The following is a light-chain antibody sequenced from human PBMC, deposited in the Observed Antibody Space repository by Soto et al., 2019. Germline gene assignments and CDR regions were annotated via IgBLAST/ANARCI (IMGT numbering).Light chain of an antibody. V-gene: IGKV3-15*01. CDR1: QSVSSN. Sequence: EIVMTQSPATLSVSPGERATLSCRASQSVSSNLARYQHQSGQPPRLLIYGASTRSPGIPARFSASGSGTEFSLTISSLQSEDFAVYYCQQYNSWPPQQYTFGQGTKLEIK. CDR3: QQYNSWPPQQYT. J-gene: IGKJ2*01. CDR2: GAS.